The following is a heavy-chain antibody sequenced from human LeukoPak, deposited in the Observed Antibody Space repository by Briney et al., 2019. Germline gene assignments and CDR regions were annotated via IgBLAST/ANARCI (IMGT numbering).Heavy chain of an antibody. CDR2: INHSGST. D-gene: IGHD5-24*01. J-gene: IGHJ6*03. Sequence: KPSETLSLTCAVYGGSFSGYYWSWIRQPPGKGLEWIGEINHSGSTNYNPSLKSRVTISVDTSKNQFSLKLSSVTAADTAVYYCASVRNKMATITGRPYYMDVWGKGTTVTVSS. CDR1: GGSFSGYY. CDR3: ASVRNKMATITGRPYYMDV. V-gene: IGHV4-34*01.